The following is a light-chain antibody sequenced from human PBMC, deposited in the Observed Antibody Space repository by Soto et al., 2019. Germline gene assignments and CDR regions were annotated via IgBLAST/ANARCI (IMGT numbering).Light chain of an antibody. Sequence: QSVLTQPASVSGSPVQSITISCTGTSSDVGGYNYVSWYQQHPGKAPKLMIYEVSNRPSGVSNRFSGSKSGNTASLTISGLQAEDEADYYCSSYTSSSTPEVFGTGTKVTVL. CDR1: SSDVGGYNY. J-gene: IGLJ1*01. CDR2: EVS. V-gene: IGLV2-14*01. CDR3: SSYTSSSTPEV.